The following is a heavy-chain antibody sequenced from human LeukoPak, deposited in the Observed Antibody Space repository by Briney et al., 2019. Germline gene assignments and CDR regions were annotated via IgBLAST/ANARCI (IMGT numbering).Heavy chain of an antibody. CDR1: GYTFTSYD. Sequence: ASVKVSCKASGYTFTSYDINWVRQATGQGLEWMGWMNPNSGNTGYAQKFQGRVTMTRNTSISTAYMELSSLRSDDTAVYFCARDLGFTRPYYMDVWGKGTTVTISS. CDR2: MNPNSGNT. J-gene: IGHJ6*03. V-gene: IGHV1-8*01. CDR3: ARDLGFTRPYYMDV.